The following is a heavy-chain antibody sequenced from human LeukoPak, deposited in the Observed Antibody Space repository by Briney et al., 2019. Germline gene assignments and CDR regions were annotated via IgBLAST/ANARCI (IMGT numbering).Heavy chain of an antibody. J-gene: IGHJ4*02. CDR1: GGSISSYY. Sequence: PSETLSLTCTVSGGSISSYYWSWIRQPPGKGLEWIGYIYYGGSTNYNPSLKSRVTISVDTSKNQFSLKLSSVTAADTAVYYCARHRERGHFDYWGQGTLVTVSS. CDR3: ARHRERGHFDY. CDR2: IYYGGST. D-gene: IGHD1-26*01. V-gene: IGHV4-59*08.